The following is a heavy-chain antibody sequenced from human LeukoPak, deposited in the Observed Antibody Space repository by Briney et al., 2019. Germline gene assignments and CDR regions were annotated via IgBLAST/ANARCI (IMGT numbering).Heavy chain of an antibody. D-gene: IGHD3-10*01. J-gene: IGHJ4*02. CDR2: IYTSGRT. CDR1: GGSISSGSYY. V-gene: IGHV4-61*02. Sequence: SQTLSLTCTVSGGSISSGSYYWSWTRHTAGKGLEWIGRIYTSGRTHYNPSLKRRVTISVDTSKNQFSLKQSSVTAADTAVYYCARDMYYYGSGSYISDYWGQGTLVTVSS. CDR3: ARDMYYYGSGSYISDY.